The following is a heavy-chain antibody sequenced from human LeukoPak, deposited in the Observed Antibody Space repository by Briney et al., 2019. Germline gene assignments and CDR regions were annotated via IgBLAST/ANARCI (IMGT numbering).Heavy chain of an antibody. CDR2: INNSGGST. V-gene: IGHV3-23*01. J-gene: IGHJ2*01. CDR1: GFTFSSYA. D-gene: IGHD4-17*01. Sequence: PGGSLRLSCAVSGFTFSSYAMSWVRQAPGKGLEWVSTINNSGGSTFYADSVKGRFTISRDNSKNTLYLQMNSLRAEDTAVYYCAKGGHADYGDYSHLWYFDLWGRGTLVTVSS. CDR3: AKGGHADYGDYSHLWYFDL.